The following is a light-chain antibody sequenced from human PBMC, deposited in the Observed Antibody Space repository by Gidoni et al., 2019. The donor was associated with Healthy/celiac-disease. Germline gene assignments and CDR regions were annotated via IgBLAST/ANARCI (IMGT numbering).Light chain of an antibody. CDR3: QKYGSSPNT. J-gene: IGKJ4*01. CDR1: QSVSSSY. Sequence: IVLTQSPGTLSLSPGERATLSCRASQSVSSSYLAWYQQKPGQAPRLLIYGASSRATGIPDRFSGSGSGTDFTLTISRLEPEDFAMYYCQKYGSSPNTFGGGTKVEIK. V-gene: IGKV3-20*01. CDR2: GAS.